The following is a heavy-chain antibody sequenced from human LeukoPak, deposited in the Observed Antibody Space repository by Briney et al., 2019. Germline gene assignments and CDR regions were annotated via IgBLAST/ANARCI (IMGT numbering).Heavy chain of an antibody. CDR1: GFTFSSYA. CDR3: ASCTCLSNHYYYYYMDV. V-gene: IGHV3-30*02. CDR2: IRYDGSNK. Sequence: SGGSLRLSCAASGFTFSSYAMSWVRQAPGKGLEWVAFIRYDGSNKYYADSVKGRFTISRDNSKNTLYLQMNSLRAEDTAVYYCASCTCLSNHYYYYYMDVWGKGTTVTVSS. J-gene: IGHJ6*03. D-gene: IGHD4-11*01.